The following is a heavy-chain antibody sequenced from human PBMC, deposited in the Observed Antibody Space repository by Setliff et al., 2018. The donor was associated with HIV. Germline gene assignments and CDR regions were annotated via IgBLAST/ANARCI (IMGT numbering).Heavy chain of an antibody. Sequence: SETLSLTCNVYGGSFSGDSWNWIRQPPGKGLEWIGEINRSGGTKYNPSLRSRVTISVDTSKNQFSLKLGSVTAADTAVYFCARVTWIQLWLGWFDPWGQGTLVTVSS. CDR3: ARVTWIQLWLGWFDP. V-gene: IGHV4-34*09. D-gene: IGHD5-18*01. CDR1: GGSFSGDS. CDR2: INRSGGT. J-gene: IGHJ5*02.